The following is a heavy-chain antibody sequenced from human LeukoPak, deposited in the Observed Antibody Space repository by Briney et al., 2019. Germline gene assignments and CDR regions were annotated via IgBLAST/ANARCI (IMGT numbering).Heavy chain of an antibody. CDR3: ARVGEYYDILTGYYTIYPLGMDV. Sequence: GGSLRLSCAASGFTFSSYWMSWVRQAPGKGLEWVANIKQDGSEKYYVDSVKGRFTISRDNAKNSLYLQMNSLRAEDTAVYYCARVGEYYDILTGYYTIYPLGMDVWGQGTTVTVSS. V-gene: IGHV3-7*01. CDR1: GFTFSSYW. D-gene: IGHD3-9*01. J-gene: IGHJ6*02. CDR2: IKQDGSEK.